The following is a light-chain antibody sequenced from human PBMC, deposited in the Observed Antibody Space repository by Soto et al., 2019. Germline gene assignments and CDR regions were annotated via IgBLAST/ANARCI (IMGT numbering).Light chain of an antibody. CDR3: MQALQSLN. CDR2: FGS. CDR1: QSLLYNNTYNY. J-gene: IGKJ5*01. V-gene: IGKV2-28*01. Sequence: EIVMTQSPLTLPVTPGEPASISCRSSQSLLYNNTYNYLDWYVQKPGQSPQLLIYFGSNRAPGVPDRFSGSGSGTDFTLKINRVEAEDVGTYYCMQALQSLNFGQGTRRRL.